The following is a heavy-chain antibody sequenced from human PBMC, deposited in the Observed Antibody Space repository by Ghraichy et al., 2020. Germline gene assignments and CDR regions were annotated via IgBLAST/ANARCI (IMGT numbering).Heavy chain of an antibody. CDR3: ASLLWDRRAFDF. J-gene: IGHJ4*02. CDR2: TSTDGRAK. CDR1: GFIFTTYD. D-gene: IGHD1-26*01. Sequence: GGSLRLSCAASGFIFTTYDMHWVRQAPGKGLEWVAATSTDGRAKYYAESLKGRFAISRDNTKNTLYLVMSSLTAEDSAVYYCASLLWDRRAFDFWGQGTQFIVSS. V-gene: IGHV3-30*03.